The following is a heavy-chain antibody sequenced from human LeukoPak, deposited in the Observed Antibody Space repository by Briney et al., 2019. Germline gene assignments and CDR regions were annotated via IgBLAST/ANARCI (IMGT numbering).Heavy chain of an antibody. CDR3: ARDYDFWSGYYTGYFDY. V-gene: IGHV3-11*04. CDR1: GFTFSDYY. J-gene: IGHJ4*02. Sequence: GGSLRLSCAASGFTFSDYYRSWIPQAPGKGLKWVSYLSSSGTTIYYADSVKGRFTISRDNAKNSLYLQMNSLRAEDTAVYYCARDYDFWSGYYTGYFDYWGQGTLVTVSS. CDR2: LSSSGTTI. D-gene: IGHD3-3*01.